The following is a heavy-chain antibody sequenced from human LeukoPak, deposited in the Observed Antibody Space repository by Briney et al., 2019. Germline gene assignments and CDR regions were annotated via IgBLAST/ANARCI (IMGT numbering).Heavy chain of an antibody. Sequence: GGSLRLSCAASGFTFSSYWMHWVRQAPGKGLVWVSRINTDGSSTSYADSVKGRFTISRDNAKNTLYLQMNSLRAEDTAVYYCARVFTIFGVVIDPTFDYWGQGTLVTVSS. J-gene: IGHJ4*02. CDR3: ARVFTIFGVVIDPTFDY. V-gene: IGHV3-74*01. CDR1: GFTFSSYW. CDR2: INTDGSST. D-gene: IGHD3-3*01.